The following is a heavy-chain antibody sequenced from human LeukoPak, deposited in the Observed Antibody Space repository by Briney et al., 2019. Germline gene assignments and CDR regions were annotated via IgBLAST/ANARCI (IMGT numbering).Heavy chain of an antibody. J-gene: IGHJ4*02. CDR1: GGSVSSGSHF. V-gene: IGHV4-61*01. CDR2: IHYSGTT. D-gene: IGHD6-13*01. Sequence: SETLSLTCTVSGGSVSSGSHFWTWIRRPPGKGLEWIANIHYSGTTNYNPSLKSRVTISVDTSKNQFSLKLSSVTAADTAVYYCARGPGRIAAAGLYYFDYWGQGTLVTVSS. CDR3: ARGPGRIAAAGLYYFDY.